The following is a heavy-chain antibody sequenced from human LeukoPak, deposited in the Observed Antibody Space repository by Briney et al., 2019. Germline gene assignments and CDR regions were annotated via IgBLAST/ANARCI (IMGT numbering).Heavy chain of an antibody. D-gene: IGHD3-10*01. J-gene: IGHJ4*02. Sequence: GGSLRLSCAASGFTFSSYGMHWVRQAPGKGLEWVAVISYDGSNKYYADSVKGRFTISRDNSKNTLYLQMNSLRAEDTAVYYCAKDYYGSGSYPSYSGDYWGQGTLVTVSS. CDR1: GFTFSSYG. CDR2: ISYDGSNK. CDR3: AKDYYGSGSYPSYSGDY. V-gene: IGHV3-30*18.